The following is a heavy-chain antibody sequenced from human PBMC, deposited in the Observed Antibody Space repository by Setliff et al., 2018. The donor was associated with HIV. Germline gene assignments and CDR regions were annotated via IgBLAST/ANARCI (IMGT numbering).Heavy chain of an antibody. Sequence: GASVKVSCKASGYTFTNYYMHWVRQAPGQGLEWMGWINPNSGGTKYAQTFQGRVTMTRDTSINTAYMDLSRLRSDDTAVYYCARDKLEETTESLWGPMKNDAFDIWGPGTLVTVSS. CDR3: ARDKLEETTESLWGPMKNDAFDI. D-gene: IGHD1-1*01. J-gene: IGHJ3*02. CDR1: GYTFTNYY. CDR2: INPNSGGT. V-gene: IGHV1-2*02.